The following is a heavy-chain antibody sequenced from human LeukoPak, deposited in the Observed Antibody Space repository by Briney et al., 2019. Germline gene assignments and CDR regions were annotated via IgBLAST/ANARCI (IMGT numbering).Heavy chain of an antibody. CDR3: ARGKELTGTSGHYSFDF. J-gene: IGHJ4*02. CDR2: VSGTGTA. D-gene: IGHD1-7*01. CDR1: TGSLNSYF. Sequence: SETLSLTCTISTGSLNSYFWTWVRQPAGKGLEWIGRVSGTGTAYSNPSLESRVIISLDTSRNQFSLKLMSVTAADTAVYYCARGKELTGTSGHYSFDFWGQGTLVSVSS. V-gene: IGHV4-4*07.